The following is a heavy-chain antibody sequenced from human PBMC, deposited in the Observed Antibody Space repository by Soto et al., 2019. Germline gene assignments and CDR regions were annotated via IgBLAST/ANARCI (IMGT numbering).Heavy chain of an antibody. CDR3: ARDSPRNYDSSGPSDY. J-gene: IGHJ4*02. D-gene: IGHD3-22*01. CDR2: IYYNGST. Sequence: SETLSLTCTVSGGSVSSGSYYWSWIRQPPGKGLEWIGYIYYNGSTNYNPSLKSRITISVDASKNQFSLKLSSVTAADTAVYYCARDSPRNYDSSGPSDYWGQGTLLTVSS. CDR1: GGSVSSGSYY. V-gene: IGHV4-61*01.